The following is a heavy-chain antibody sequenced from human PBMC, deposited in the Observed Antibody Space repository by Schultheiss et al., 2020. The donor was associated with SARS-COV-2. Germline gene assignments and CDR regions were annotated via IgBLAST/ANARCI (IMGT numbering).Heavy chain of an antibody. CDR3: ARTPSGYHFDY. CDR2: IKSKTDGGTT. V-gene: IGHV3-15*01. Sequence: GGSLRLSCAASGFTFSNAWMSWVRQAPGKGLEWVGRIKSKTDGGTTDYAAPVKGRFTISRDDSKNSLYLQMNSLKTEDTAVYYCARTPSGYHFDYWGQGTLVTVSS. J-gene: IGHJ4*02. D-gene: IGHD3-22*01. CDR1: GFTFSNAW.